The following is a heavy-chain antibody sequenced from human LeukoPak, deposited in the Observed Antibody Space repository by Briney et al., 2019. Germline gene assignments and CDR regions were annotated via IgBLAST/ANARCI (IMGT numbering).Heavy chain of an antibody. CDR1: GFTFSNYN. Sequence: PGGSLRLSCAASGFTFSNYNMNWVRQAPGKGLEWVSGISRSADSTSYADSVKGRFTISRDNFKNTLYLQMNSLRAEDTAVYYCAKLPCGGDRCSSQFTHYWGQGTLVTVSS. J-gene: IGHJ4*02. CDR2: ISRSADST. V-gene: IGHV3-23*01. CDR3: AKLPCGGDRCSSQFTHY. D-gene: IGHD2-15*01.